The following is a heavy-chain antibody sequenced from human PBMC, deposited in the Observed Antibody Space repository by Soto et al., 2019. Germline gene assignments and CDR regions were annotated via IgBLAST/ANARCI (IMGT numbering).Heavy chain of an antibody. Sequence: GGSLRLSCAASGFTFSSYGMHWVRQAPGKGLEWVAVIWYDGSNKYYADSVKGRFTISRDNSKNTLYLQMNSLRAEDTAVYYWARSGVGYCSSTSCEGWFDPWGQGALVTVSS. CDR3: ARSGVGYCSSTSCEGWFDP. CDR1: GFTFSSYG. J-gene: IGHJ5*02. CDR2: IWYDGSNK. V-gene: IGHV3-33*01. D-gene: IGHD2-2*01.